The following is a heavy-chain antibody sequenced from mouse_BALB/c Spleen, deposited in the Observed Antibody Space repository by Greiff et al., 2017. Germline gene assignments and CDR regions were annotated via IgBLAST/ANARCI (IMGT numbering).Heavy chain of an antibody. J-gene: IGHJ2*01. CDR3: ARSHFDY. CDR1: GFTFTDYY. CDR2: IRNKANGYTT. Sequence: EVMLVESGGGLVQPGGSLRLSCATSGFTFTDYYMSWVRQPPGKALEWLGFIRNKANGYTTEYSASVKGRFTISRDNSKSILYLQMNTLRAEDSATYYCARSHFDYWGQGTTLTVSS. V-gene: IGHV7-3*02.